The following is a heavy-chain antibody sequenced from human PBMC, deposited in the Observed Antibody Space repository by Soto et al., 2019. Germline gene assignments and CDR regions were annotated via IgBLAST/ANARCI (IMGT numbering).Heavy chain of an antibody. CDR2: IDPSDSYI. D-gene: IGHD1-1*01. V-gene: IGHV5-10-1*01. Sequence: PGESLKISCQGSGYSFTSYWISWVRQMPGKGLEWMGRIDPSDSYINYSPSFQGHVTISADKSISTAYLQWSSLKASDTAMYYCVGERNTASTNHHYYGIELPGQGTTLTV. CDR3: VGERNTASTNHHYYGIEL. CDR1: GYSFTSYW. J-gene: IGHJ6*02.